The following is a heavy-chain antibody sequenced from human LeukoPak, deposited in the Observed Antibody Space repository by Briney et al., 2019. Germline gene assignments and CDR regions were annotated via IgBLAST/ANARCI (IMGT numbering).Heavy chain of an antibody. V-gene: IGHV3-30-3*01. CDR2: ISYDGSNK. Sequence: GGSLRLSCAASGFIFSSYAMHWVRQAPGKGLEWVAVISYDGSNKYYADSVRGRFTISRDNSKNTLYVQMNSLRAEDTAVYYCARSYGSLRDLDYWGQGTLVTVSS. J-gene: IGHJ4*02. D-gene: IGHD5-18*01. CDR3: ARSYGSLRDLDY. CDR1: GFIFSSYA.